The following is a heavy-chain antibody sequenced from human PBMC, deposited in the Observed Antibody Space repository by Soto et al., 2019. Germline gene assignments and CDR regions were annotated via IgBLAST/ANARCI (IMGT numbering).Heavy chain of an antibody. CDR2: IYYSGIN. D-gene: IGHD3-10*01. CDR3: ARANGRVRGVPDAFDI. CDR1: GGSISSGGYY. Sequence: QVQLQESGPGLVKPSQTLSLTCTVSGGSISSGGYYWSWIRQHPGKGLEWIGYIYYSGINYYNPSIKSRVTISVDTSKNQFSLKLSSVTAADTAVYYCARANGRVRGVPDAFDIWGQGTMVTVSS. V-gene: IGHV4-31*03. J-gene: IGHJ3*02.